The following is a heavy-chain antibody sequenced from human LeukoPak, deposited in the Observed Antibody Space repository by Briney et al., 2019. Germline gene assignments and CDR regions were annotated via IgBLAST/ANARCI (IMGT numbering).Heavy chain of an antibody. CDR2: IYYSGST. Sequence: SETLSLTCTVSGGSISSYYWSWIRQPPGKGLEWIGYIYYSGSTNYNPSLKSRVTISVDTSKNQFSLKLSSVTAADTAVYYCAREGLGMDVWGQGTTATVSS. J-gene: IGHJ6*02. V-gene: IGHV4-59*01. CDR3: AREGLGMDV. CDR1: GGSISSYY.